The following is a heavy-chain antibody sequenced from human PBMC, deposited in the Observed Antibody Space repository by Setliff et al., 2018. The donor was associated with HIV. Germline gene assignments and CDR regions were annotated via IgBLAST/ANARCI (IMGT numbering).Heavy chain of an antibody. D-gene: IGHD6-13*01. CDR3: ARAGTTMAATGYYFDH. CDR1: GFTFSPYW. Sequence: GGSLRLSCAASGFTFSPYWMHWVRQAPGKGLVWVSRINSDGTSTTYADSVKGRSTISRDNAKNTLYLQMNSLRAEDTAVYYCARAGTTMAATGYYFDHWGQGTLVTVSS. V-gene: IGHV3-74*03. J-gene: IGHJ4*02. CDR2: INSDGTST.